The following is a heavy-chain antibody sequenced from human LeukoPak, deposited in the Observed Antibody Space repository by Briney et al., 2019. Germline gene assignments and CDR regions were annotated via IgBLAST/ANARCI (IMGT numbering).Heavy chain of an antibody. Sequence: SETLSLTCTVSGGSISSSSHYWGWIRQPPGKGLEWIGDIYYSGTTYYNPSLKSRVTMSMDTSKKQFSLKLSSVTAADTAIYYCARQYSNTWYGWFDPWGQGTLVTVSS. CDR1: GGSISSSSHY. J-gene: IGHJ5*02. CDR2: IYYSGTT. V-gene: IGHV4-39*01. D-gene: IGHD6-13*01. CDR3: ARQYSNTWYGWFDP.